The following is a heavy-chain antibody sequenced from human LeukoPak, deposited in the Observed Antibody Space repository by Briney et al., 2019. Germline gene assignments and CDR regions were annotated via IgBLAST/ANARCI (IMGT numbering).Heavy chain of an antibody. CDR1: GFTFSDYH. V-gene: IGHV4-34*01. CDR2: IYHGGST. Sequence: GSLRLSCAASGFTFSDYHMTWIRQAPGKGLEWIGEIYHGGSTNCNPSLKGRVTISVDRSNNQFSLRLTSVTAADTAVYYCARGEEHGSGTVHFDYWGQGTLVTVSS. D-gene: IGHD3-10*01. J-gene: IGHJ4*02. CDR3: ARGEEHGSGTVHFDY.